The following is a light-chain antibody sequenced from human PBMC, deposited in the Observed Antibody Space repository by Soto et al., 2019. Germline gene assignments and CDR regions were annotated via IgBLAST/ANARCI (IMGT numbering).Light chain of an antibody. CDR2: EVS. Sequence: QSALTQPASVSGSPGQSITISCTGTSSDVGGYNYVSWYQQHPGKAPKLMIYEVSNRPSGVSNRFSGSKSGNTASLTICGLQAEDWAEYYCRSYTSSSTRRVFGGGTKLTVL. J-gene: IGLJ3*02. V-gene: IGLV2-14*01. CDR3: RSYTSSSTRRV. CDR1: SSDVGGYNY.